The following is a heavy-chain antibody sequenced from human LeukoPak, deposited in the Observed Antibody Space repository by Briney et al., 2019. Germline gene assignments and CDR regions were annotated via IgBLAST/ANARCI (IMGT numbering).Heavy chain of an antibody. CDR3: ARTPASNRRDYFDY. J-gene: IGHJ4*02. V-gene: IGHV3-11*01. CDR1: GFTFSDNY. CDR2: ISTSGGTI. D-gene: IGHD1-14*01. Sequence: PGGSLRLSCATSGFTFSDNYMSWIRQAPGKGLEWVSDISTSGGTIYYADSVKGRLTISRDNAKNSLYLQMNSLRAEDTAVYYCARTPASNRRDYFDYWGQGTLVTVSS.